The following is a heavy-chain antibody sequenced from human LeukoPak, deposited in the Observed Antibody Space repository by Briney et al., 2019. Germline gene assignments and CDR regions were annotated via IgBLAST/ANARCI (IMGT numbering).Heavy chain of an antibody. V-gene: IGHV3-74*01. D-gene: IGHD3-10*01. CDR3: ACLLTPYHGSGGGGVDV. J-gene: IGHJ6*02. CDR1: GFTFSTHW. CDR2: ISGDGSMT. Sequence: PGGSLRLSCAASGFTFSTHWMYWVRQAPGKELVWVSRISGDGSMTSYADSVKGRFTISRDNAKDTLFLQMTSLRVEDTAVYSCACLLTPYHGSGGGGVDVWGQGTTVTVSS.